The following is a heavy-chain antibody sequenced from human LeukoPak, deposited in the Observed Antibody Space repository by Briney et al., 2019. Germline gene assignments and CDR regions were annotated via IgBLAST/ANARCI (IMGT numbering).Heavy chain of an antibody. Sequence: ASVKVSCKASGYTFTSYYMHWVRQAPGQGLEWMGIINPSGGSTSYAQKFQGRVTMTRDTSTNTVFMDLSSLRSEDTAMYYCARERVGQQLVAEWFDPWGQGTLVTVSS. D-gene: IGHD6-13*01. V-gene: IGHV1-46*01. CDR2: INPSGGST. CDR1: GYTFTSYY. CDR3: ARERVGQQLVAEWFDP. J-gene: IGHJ5*02.